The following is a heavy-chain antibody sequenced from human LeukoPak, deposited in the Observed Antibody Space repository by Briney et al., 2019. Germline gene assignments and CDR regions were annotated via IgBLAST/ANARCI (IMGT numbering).Heavy chain of an antibody. V-gene: IGHV1-18*01. CDR2: ISAYNGNT. J-gene: IGHJ4*02. Sequence: ASVKVSCKASGGTFSSYAISWVRQAPGQGLEWMGWISAYNGNTNYAQKLQGRVTMTTDTSTSTAYMALSSLRSDETAMYYCARAMNSWFLLDLDYWGQGNLVTVSS. D-gene: IGHD3-22*01. CDR1: GGTFSSYA. CDR3: ARAMNSWFLLDLDY.